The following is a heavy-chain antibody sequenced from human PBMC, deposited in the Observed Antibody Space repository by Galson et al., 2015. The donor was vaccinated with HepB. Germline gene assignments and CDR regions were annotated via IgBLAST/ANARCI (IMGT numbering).Heavy chain of an antibody. CDR3: GRDSQIGVLISYGMDV. CDR1: GFTFSMYA. CDR2: IPYDGSNK. Sequence: SLRLSCAASGFTFSMYAMHWVRQAPGKGLEWVAVIPYDGSNKYNADSVKGRFTISRDNSKNTLYLQMNSLRAEDTAVYYCGRDSQIGVLISYGMDVWGQGTTVTVSS. V-gene: IGHV3-30-3*01. J-gene: IGHJ6*02. D-gene: IGHD3-3*01.